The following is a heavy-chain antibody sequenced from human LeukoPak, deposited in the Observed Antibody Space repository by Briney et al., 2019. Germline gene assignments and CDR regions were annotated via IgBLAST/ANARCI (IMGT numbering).Heavy chain of an antibody. CDR1: GFTFSHAW. CDR3: SGIGCTVITTSFYHYVSV. D-gene: IGHD3-22*01. V-gene: IGHV3-15*01. Sequence: PGGSLRLSRVDSGFTFSHAWMSWVRQAPGKGLEWVGLIKSKTDGDTTDYAAPVKGRFTISRDDSKNMVYLQMNSLMTEDTAVYYCSGIGCTVITTSFYHYVSVWGRGTTVTVSS. CDR2: IKSKTDGDTT. J-gene: IGHJ6*03.